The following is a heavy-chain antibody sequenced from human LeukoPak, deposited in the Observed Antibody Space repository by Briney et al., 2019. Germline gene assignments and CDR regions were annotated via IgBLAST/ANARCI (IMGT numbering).Heavy chain of an antibody. CDR1: GGSISYYY. CDR3: AKDRRPLYYYGMDV. V-gene: IGHV4-59*01. Sequence: SETLSLTCTVSGGSISYYYWSWIRQPPGKGLEWIGYIYYSGSTNYNPSLKSRVTISVDTSKNQFSLNLSSVTTADTAVYYCAKDRRPLYYYGMDVWGQGATVTVSS. D-gene: IGHD6-6*01. CDR2: IYYSGST. J-gene: IGHJ6*02.